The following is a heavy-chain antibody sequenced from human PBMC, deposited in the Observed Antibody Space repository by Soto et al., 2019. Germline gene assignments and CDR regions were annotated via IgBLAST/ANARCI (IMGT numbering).Heavy chain of an antibody. Sequence: QVQLVESGGGVVQPGRSLRLSCAASGFPFSSYGMHWVRQAPGKGLEWVAVISYDGSNKYYADSVKGRFTISRDNSNNTLYLQMNSVRAEDTAVYYCAKDQSIAARTWSYYCYYGMDVWGQGTTVTVSS. D-gene: IGHD6-6*01. CDR2: ISYDGSNK. CDR1: GFPFSSYG. CDR3: AKDQSIAARTWSYYCYYGMDV. J-gene: IGHJ6*02. V-gene: IGHV3-30*18.